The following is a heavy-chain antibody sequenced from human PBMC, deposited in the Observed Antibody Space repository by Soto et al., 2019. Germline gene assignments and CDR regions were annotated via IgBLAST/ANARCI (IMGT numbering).Heavy chain of an antibody. D-gene: IGHD1-1*01. J-gene: IGHJ4*02. V-gene: IGHV2-70*11. Sequence: SGPTLVNPTQTLTLTCTFSGFSLSTSGMCVSWIRQPPGKALEWLARIDWDDDKYYSTSLKTRLVISKDTSKNQVVLTITNMGPVDTATYFCARIGTGTRSYFDFWGQGALVTVS. CDR2: IDWDDDK. CDR3: ARIGTGTRSYFDF. CDR1: GFSLSTSGMC.